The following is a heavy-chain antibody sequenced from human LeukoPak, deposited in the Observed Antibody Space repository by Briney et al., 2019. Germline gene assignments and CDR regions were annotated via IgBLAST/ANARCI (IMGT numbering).Heavy chain of an antibody. CDR1: GGSISSYY. V-gene: IGHV4-59*01. CDR3: ARPTRYCSGGSCSAFDI. D-gene: IGHD2-15*01. CDR2: IYYSGST. Sequence: SETLSLTCTVSGGSISSYYWSWIRQPPGKGLEWIGYIYYSGSTNYNPSLKSRVTISVDTSKNQFSLKLSSVTAADTAVYYCARPTRYCSGGSCSAFDIWGQGTMVTVSS. J-gene: IGHJ3*02.